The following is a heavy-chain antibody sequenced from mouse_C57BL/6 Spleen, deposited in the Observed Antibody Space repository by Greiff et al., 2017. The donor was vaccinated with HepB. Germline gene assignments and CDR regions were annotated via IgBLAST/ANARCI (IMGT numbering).Heavy chain of an antibody. CDR3: ARSEIYYCGSSYGPGYFDY. D-gene: IGHD1-1*01. Sequence: VQLQQSGPELVKPGASVKLSCKASGYTFTSYDINWVKQRPGQGLEWIGWIYPRDGSTKYNEKFKGKATLNVDTASSTAYMELHTLTSEDSAVYFCARSEIYYCGSSYGPGYFDYWGQGTTLTVSS. CDR1: GYTFTSYD. J-gene: IGHJ2*01. CDR2: IYPRDGST. V-gene: IGHV1-85*01.